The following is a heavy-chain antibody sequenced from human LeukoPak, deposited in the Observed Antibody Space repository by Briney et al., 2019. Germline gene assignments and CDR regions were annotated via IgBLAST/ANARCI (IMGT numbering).Heavy chain of an antibody. V-gene: IGHV4-31*02. CDR1: GDSITSGDYY. D-gene: IGHD7-27*01. CDR2: IYYSGST. J-gene: IGHJ4*02. CDR3: ARAPLTGDYYFDY. Sequence: SETLSLTCTVSGDSITSGDYYWSWIRQHPGKGLEWIGYIYYSGSTYYNPSLKSRVTISVDTSKNQFSLKLSSVTAADTAVYYCARAPLTGDYYFDYWGQGTLVTVSS.